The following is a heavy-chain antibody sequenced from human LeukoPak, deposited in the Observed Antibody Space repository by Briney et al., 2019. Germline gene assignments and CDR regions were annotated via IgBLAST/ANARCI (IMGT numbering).Heavy chain of an antibody. V-gene: IGHV4-34*01. CDR1: GGSFSGYY. CDR3: ARAVGVTYDY. J-gene: IGHJ4*02. D-gene: IGHD1-26*01. CDR2: INHSGST. Sequence: SETLSLTCAVYGGSFSGYYWSWIRQPPGKGLEWIGEINHSGSTNYNPSLKSRVTISVDTSKNQFSLKLSSVTAADTAVYYCARAVGVTYDYWGQGTLVTVSS.